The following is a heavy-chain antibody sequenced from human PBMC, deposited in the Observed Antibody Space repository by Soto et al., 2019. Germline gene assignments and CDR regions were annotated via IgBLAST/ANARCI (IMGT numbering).Heavy chain of an antibody. CDR1: GGSISSGYYY. CDR2: IYYSGSS. V-gene: IGHV4-30-4*01. Sequence: QVQLQESGPGLVKPSQTLSLTCTVSGGSISSGYYYWSWIRQPPGKGLEWLGYIYYSGSSYYNPSLKSRITISVDTSKNQFSLNLSSVTAADTAVYYCARDRERGYSYGYFDYWGQGTLVTVSS. J-gene: IGHJ4*02. CDR3: ARDRERGYSYGYFDY. D-gene: IGHD5-18*01.